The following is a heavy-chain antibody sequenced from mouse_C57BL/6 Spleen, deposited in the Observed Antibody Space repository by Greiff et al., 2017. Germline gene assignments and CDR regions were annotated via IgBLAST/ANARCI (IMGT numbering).Heavy chain of an antibody. CDR2: INPNNGGT. V-gene: IGHV1-26*01. CDR3: ARSQFITTVVATD. J-gene: IGHJ2*01. CDR1: GYTFTDYY. Sequence: EVQLQQSGPELVKPGASVKISCKASGYTFTDYYMNWVKQSHGKSLEWIGDINPNNGGTSYNQKFKGKATLTVDKSSSTAYMELRSLTSEDSAVYYCARSQFITTVVATDWGQGTTLTVSS. D-gene: IGHD1-1*01.